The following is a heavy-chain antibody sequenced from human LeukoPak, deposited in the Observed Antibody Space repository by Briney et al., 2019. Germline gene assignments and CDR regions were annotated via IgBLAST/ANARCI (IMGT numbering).Heavy chain of an antibody. D-gene: IGHD4-23*01. CDR3: AKALTTVVTRGVFDM. CDR1: GFTFVDYA. V-gene: IGHV3-9*01. J-gene: IGHJ3*02. Sequence: GGSLRLSCAASGFTFVDYAMHWVRQAPGKGLEWVSGISWNSGSIGYADSVKGRFTISRDNAKNSLYLQMNSMRAEDTALYYCAKALTTVVTRGVFDMWGEGTMVTVSS. CDR2: ISWNSGSI.